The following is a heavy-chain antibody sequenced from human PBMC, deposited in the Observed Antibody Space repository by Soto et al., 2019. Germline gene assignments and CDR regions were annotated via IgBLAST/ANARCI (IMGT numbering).Heavy chain of an antibody. CDR2: ISAYNGNT. V-gene: IGHV1-18*01. J-gene: IGHJ6*02. CDR3: ARVKCRPPYYYCYGMDV. Sequence: QVQLVQSGAEVKKPGASVKVSCKASGYTFTSYGISWVRQAPGQGLEWMGWISAYNGNTNYAQKLQGRVTMTTDTSTSTAYMELRSLRSDDTAVYYCARVKCRPPYYYCYGMDVWGQGTTVTVSS. D-gene: IGHD2-2*01. CDR1: GYTFTSYG.